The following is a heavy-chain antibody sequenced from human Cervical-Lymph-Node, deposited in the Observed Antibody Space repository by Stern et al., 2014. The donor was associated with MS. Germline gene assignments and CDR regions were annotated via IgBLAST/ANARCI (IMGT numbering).Heavy chain of an antibody. J-gene: IGHJ4*01. CDR1: GYIFNDYY. CDR3: ARGSGTAYDLRGDY. CDR2: INPNSGGT. V-gene: IGHV1-2*02. Sequence: VQLEESGAEAKAPGASMKVSCRASGYIFNDYYLHWVRQAPGQGLEWLGWINPNSGGTNYAQNFQGRVTMTRDTSISTAYMELRWLGYADTAVYYCARGSGTAYDLRGDYWGQGTLVTVSS. D-gene: IGHD3-3*01.